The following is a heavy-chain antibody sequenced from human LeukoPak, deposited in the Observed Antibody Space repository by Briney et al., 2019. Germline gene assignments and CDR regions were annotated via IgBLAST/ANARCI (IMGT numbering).Heavy chain of an antibody. V-gene: IGHV3-23*01. CDR3: AKIAGSSGWNNWFDP. CDR1: GFTFSSYA. Sequence: GGSLRLSCAASGFTFSSYAMSWVRQAPGKGLEWVSAITGSDGSTYYAGSVKGRFTISRDNSKNTLYLQMNSLRAEDTAVYYCAKIAGSSGWNNWFDPWGQGTLVTVSS. D-gene: IGHD6-19*01. CDR2: ITGSDGST. J-gene: IGHJ5*02.